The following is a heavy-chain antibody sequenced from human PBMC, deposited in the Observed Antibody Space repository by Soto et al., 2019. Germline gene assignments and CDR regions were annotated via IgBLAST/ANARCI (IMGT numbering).Heavy chain of an antibody. CDR2: VYYSGAT. CDR1: GDSMATGGHY. CDR3: ARDKDLQPTVWGF. D-gene: IGHD3-16*01. J-gene: IGHJ4*02. V-gene: IGHV4-31*03. Sequence: SETLSLTCTVSGDSMATGGHYYNWIRQVPGKGLEWIGYVYYSGATHYTPSLRARATISRDASKNQFSLRLISVTAADTALYYCARDKDLQPTVWGFWGQGIQVTVSS.